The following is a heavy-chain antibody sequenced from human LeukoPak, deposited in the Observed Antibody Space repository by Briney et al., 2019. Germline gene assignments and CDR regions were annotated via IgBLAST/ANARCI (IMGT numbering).Heavy chain of an antibody. CDR3: ARDPREKPGIAAAGTDY. Sequence: SVKVSCKASGGTFSSYAISWVRQAPGQGLEWMGRIIPILGIANYAQKFQGRVTITADKSTSTAYMELSSLRSEDTAVYYCARDPREKPGIAAAGTDYWGQGTLVTVSS. CDR2: IIPILGIA. D-gene: IGHD6-13*01. V-gene: IGHV1-69*04. J-gene: IGHJ4*02. CDR1: GGTFSSYA.